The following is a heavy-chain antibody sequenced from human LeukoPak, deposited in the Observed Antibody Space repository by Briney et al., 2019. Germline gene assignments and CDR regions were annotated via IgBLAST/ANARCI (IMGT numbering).Heavy chain of an antibody. Sequence: GGSLRLSCAASGFTFSNYDMNWVRQSPGEGLEWVSSIDTDSTYIHYADSVKGRFTISRDNAKNSLYLQMSSLRVEDTAVYYCASEGQRVHPYYDFWSGFFYWGQGALVTVSP. CDR3: ASEGQRVHPYYDFWSGFFY. CDR2: IDTDSTYI. CDR1: GFTFSNYD. D-gene: IGHD3-3*01. V-gene: IGHV3-21*01. J-gene: IGHJ4*02.